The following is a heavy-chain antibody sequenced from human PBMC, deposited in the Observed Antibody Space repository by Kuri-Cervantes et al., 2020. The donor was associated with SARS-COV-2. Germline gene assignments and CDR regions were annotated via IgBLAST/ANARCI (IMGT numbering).Heavy chain of an antibody. Sequence: ESLKISCTVSGGSVSSGSYYWSWIRQPPGKGLEWIGYIYYSGSTSYNPSLKSRVTISVDTSKNQFSLKLSSVTAADTAVYYCARTNRGRYYYYYGMDVWGQGTTVTVSS. D-gene: IGHD3-10*01. V-gene: IGHV4-61*01. CDR3: ARTNRGRYYYYYGMDV. CDR2: IYYSGST. J-gene: IGHJ6*02. CDR1: GGSVSSGSYY.